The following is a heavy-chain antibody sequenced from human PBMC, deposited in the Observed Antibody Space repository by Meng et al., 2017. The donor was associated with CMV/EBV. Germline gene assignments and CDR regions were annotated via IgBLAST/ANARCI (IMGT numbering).Heavy chain of an antibody. CDR1: GFTFSSYE. CDR3: ARGYGSGSYRYL. D-gene: IGHD3-10*01. J-gene: IGHJ4*02. Sequence: GGSLRLSCAASGFTFSSYEMNWVRQAPGKGLEWVAVISYDGSNKYYADSVKGRFTISRDNSKNTLYLQMNSLRAEDTAVYYCARGYGSGSYRYLWGQGTLVTVSS. CDR2: ISYDGSNK. V-gene: IGHV3-30*04.